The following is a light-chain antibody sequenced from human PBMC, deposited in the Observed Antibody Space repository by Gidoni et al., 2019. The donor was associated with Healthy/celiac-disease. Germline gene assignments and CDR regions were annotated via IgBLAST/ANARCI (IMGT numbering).Light chain of an antibody. CDR2: GAS. CDR1: QSVSSN. J-gene: IGKJ1*01. Sequence: IVMTQSPATLSVSPGERATLSCRASQSVSSNLAWYQQKPGQAPRLLIYGASTRATGIPARFSGSGSGTEFTLTISSLQSEDFAVYYCQQYNNWPPCPFXQXTKVE. V-gene: IGKV3-15*01. CDR3: QQYNNWPPCP.